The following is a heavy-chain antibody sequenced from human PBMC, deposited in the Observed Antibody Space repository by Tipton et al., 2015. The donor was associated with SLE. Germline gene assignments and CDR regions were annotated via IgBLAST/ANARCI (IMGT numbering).Heavy chain of an antibody. D-gene: IGHD2-2*02. CDR1: GGSISSGSYY. CDR2: IYYSGST. Sequence: TLSLTCTVTGGSISSGSYYWGWIRQPPGKGLEWIGYIYYSGSTNYNPSLKSRVTISGDTSKNQFSLKLSSVTAADTAVYYCARDGCSSTSCYSDGNWFDPWGQGTLVTVSS. CDR3: ARDGCSSTSCYSDGNWFDP. V-gene: IGHV4-61*01. J-gene: IGHJ5*02.